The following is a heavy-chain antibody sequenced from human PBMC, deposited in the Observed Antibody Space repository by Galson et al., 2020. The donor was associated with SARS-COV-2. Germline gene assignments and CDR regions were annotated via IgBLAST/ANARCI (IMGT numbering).Heavy chain of an antibody. D-gene: IGHD1-26*01. V-gene: IGHV3-23*03. J-gene: IGHJ4*02. Sequence: STYYADSVKGRFTISRDTSKNTLYLQMNSLRGEDTAVYFCAKDESSVSYYFDYWGQGTLVTVSS. CDR3: AKDESSVSYYFDY. CDR2: ST.